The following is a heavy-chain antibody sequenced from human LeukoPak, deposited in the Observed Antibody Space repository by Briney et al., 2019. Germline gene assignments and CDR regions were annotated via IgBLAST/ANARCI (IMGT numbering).Heavy chain of an antibody. CDR1: GGSVNSGTYY. CDR2: IYYSGST. D-gene: IGHD3-22*01. Sequence: SETLSLTCAVSGGSVNSGTYYWSWIRQHPGKGLEWIGYIYYSGSTYYNPSLKSRVTISVDTSKNQFSLKLSSVTAADTAVYYCARGGGYYYPYYFDYWGQGTLVTVSS. CDR3: ARGGGYYYPYYFDY. J-gene: IGHJ4*02. V-gene: IGHV4-31*11.